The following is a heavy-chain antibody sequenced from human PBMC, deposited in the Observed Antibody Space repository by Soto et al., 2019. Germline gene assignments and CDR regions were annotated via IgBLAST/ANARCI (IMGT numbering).Heavy chain of an antibody. Sequence: QVQLQESGPGLVKPSETLSLTCTVSGGSISSYYWSWIRQPPGKGLEWIGYIYYSGSTNYNPSLTIRFTISVDTPKNQFSLKLSSVTAADTAVYYCARRYSSAFDIWGQGTMVTVSS. D-gene: IGHD6-13*01. J-gene: IGHJ3*02. V-gene: IGHV4-59*08. CDR3: ARRYSSAFDI. CDR1: GGSISSYY. CDR2: IYYSGST.